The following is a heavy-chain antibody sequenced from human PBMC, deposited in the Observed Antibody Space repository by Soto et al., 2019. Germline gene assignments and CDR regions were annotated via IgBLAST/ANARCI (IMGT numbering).Heavy chain of an antibody. J-gene: IGHJ6*02. CDR3: ARAWLQLYYYGMDV. V-gene: IGHV4-30-4*01. CDR1: GGSISSGDYY. D-gene: IGHD5-12*01. Sequence: QVQLQESGAGLVKPSETLSLTCTVSGGSISSGDYYWSWIRQPPGKGLEWIGYIYYSGSTYYNPSLKSRVTISVDTSKNQFSLKLSSVTAADTAVYYCARAWLQLYYYGMDVWGQGTTVTVSS. CDR2: IYYSGST.